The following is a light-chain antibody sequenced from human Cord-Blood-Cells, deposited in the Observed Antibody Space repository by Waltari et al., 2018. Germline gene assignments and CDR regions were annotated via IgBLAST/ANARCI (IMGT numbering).Light chain of an antibody. CDR2: TTT. Sequence: QTVVTQEPSFSVSPGGTVTLTCGLSSGSVSTSYYPSWYQQTPGQAPRTLVDTTTTRSAGVPGRFCGSILGNKAARTITGAQADDESDYYCVLDMGSGIWVFGGGTKLTVL. CDR1: SGSVSTSYY. V-gene: IGLV8-61*01. CDR3: VLDMGSGIWV. J-gene: IGLJ3*02.